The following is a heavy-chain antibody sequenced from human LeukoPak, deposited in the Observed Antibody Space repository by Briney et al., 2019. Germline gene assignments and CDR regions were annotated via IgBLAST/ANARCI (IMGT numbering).Heavy chain of an antibody. CDR2: INPNSGGT. J-gene: IGHJ4*02. D-gene: IGHD3-10*01. CDR1: GYTFTGCY. CDR3: ARDGSGSYYGGSDY. Sequence: ASVKVSCKASGYTFTGCYMYWVRQAPGQGLEWMGWINPNSGGTNYAQKFQGRVTMTRDTSIFTAYMELSSLRSDDTAVYYCARDGSGSYYGGSDYWGQGTLVTVSS. V-gene: IGHV1-2*02.